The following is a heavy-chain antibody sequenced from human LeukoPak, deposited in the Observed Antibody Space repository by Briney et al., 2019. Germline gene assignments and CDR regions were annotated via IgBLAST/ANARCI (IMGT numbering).Heavy chain of an antibody. V-gene: IGHV4-31*03. J-gene: IGHJ4*02. CDR1: GGSISSGGSY. D-gene: IGHD6-13*01. CDR3: ARNVIAAADYFDS. CDR2: IYYSGST. Sequence: PSETLSLTCTVSGGSISSGGSYWSWIRQHPGEGLEWIGYIYYSGSTYYNPSLKSRVTISVDTSKNQFSLKLTSVTAADTAVYYCARNVIAAADYFDSWGQGTLVTVSS.